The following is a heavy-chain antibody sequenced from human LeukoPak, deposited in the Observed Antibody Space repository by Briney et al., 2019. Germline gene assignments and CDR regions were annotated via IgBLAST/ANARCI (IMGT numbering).Heavy chain of an antibody. V-gene: IGHV4-38-2*01. J-gene: IGHJ4*02. CDR3: ARGSGSFGY. Sequence: SETLSLTCAVSGYSITSGYYWGWIRQPPGKGLEWIGSIYHSGSTYYNPSLKTRVTISVDTSKNQFSLKLSSVTAADTAVYYRARGSGSFGYWGQGTLVTVSS. CDR1: GYSITSGYY. CDR2: IYHSGST. D-gene: IGHD3-10*01.